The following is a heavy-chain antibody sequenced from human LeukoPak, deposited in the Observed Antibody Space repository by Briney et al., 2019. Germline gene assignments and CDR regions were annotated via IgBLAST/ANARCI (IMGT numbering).Heavy chain of an antibody. V-gene: IGHV1-2*02. D-gene: IGHD5-18*01. J-gene: IGHJ3*02. CDR1: GYTFTGYY. CDR2: INPNSGYT. Sequence: ASVKVSCKASGYTFTGYYIHWVRQAPGQGLEWMGYINPNSGYTNYAQKFQDRVTVTRDTSISTAYMELSRLRSDDTAVYYCARVIGYSYGPGAFDIWGQGIMVTVSS. CDR3: ARVIGYSYGPGAFDI.